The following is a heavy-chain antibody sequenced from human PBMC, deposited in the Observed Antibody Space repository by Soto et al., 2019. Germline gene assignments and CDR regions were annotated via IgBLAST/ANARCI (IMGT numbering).Heavy chain of an antibody. CDR1: GFTFSSYG. CDR2: ISYDGSNK. Sequence: GGSLRLSCAASGFTFSSYGMHWVRQAPGKGLEWVAVISYDGSNKYYADSVKGRFTISRDNSKNTLYLQMNSLRAEDTAVYYCAKGVHRQQLVRTADYWGQGTLVTVSS. V-gene: IGHV3-30*18. CDR3: AKGVHRQQLVRTADY. D-gene: IGHD6-13*01. J-gene: IGHJ4*02.